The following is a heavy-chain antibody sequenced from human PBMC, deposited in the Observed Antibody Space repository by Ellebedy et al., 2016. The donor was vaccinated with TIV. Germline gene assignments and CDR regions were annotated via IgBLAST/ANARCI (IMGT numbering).Heavy chain of an antibody. CDR2: ISGSGGST. J-gene: IGHJ4*02. CDR1: GFTFSSYA. D-gene: IGHD3-3*01. CDR3: ANRAQDFGVVIHFDY. Sequence: LSLTCAASGFTFSSYAMSWVRQAPGKGLEWVSAISGSGGSTYYADSVKGRFTISRDNSKNTLYLQMNSLRAEDTAVYYCANRAQDFGVVIHFDYWGQGTLVTVSS. V-gene: IGHV3-23*01.